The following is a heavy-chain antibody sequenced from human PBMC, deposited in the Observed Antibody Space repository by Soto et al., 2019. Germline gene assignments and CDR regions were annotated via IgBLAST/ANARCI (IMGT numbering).Heavy chain of an antibody. Sequence: ESGGGVVQPGRSLRLSCAASGFTFSSYGMHWVRQAPGKGLEWVAVIWYDGSNKYYADSVKGRFTISRDNSKNTLYLQMNSLRAEDTAVYYCARDGGDNGYYGMDVWGQGTTVTVSS. D-gene: IGHD3-16*01. CDR3: ARDGGDNGYYGMDV. CDR2: IWYDGSNK. V-gene: IGHV3-33*01. J-gene: IGHJ6*02. CDR1: GFTFSSYG.